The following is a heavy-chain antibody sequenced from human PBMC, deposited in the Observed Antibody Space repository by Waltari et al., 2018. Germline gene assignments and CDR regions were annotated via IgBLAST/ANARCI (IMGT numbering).Heavy chain of an antibody. CDR3: AVTLSAAPFYGLDV. V-gene: IGHV1-69*08. D-gene: IGHD6-13*01. CDR1: GDTLTNYD. CDR2: IIPIFATV. Sequence: QVQLVQSGAEVQKPGSSVMVSCKVSGDTLTNYDIHWVRQAPGQGLKWVGRIIPIFATVNFAQKFQDRVTITAATSTSTAYMEVSSLRSDDTAMYYCAVTLSAAPFYGLDVWGQGTTVTVFS. J-gene: IGHJ6*02.